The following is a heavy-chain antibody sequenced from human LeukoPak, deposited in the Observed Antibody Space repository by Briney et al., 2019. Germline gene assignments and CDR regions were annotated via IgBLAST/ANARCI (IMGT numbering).Heavy chain of an antibody. CDR3: AKVSQANSYYFDY. CDR1: GGSISSSSYY. V-gene: IGHV3-23*01. CDR2: ISGSGGST. Sequence: ETLSLTCTVSGGSISSSSYYWGWIRQPPGKGLEWVSAISGSGGSTYYADSVKGRFTISRDNSKNTLYLQMNSLRAEDTAVYYCAKVSQANSYYFDYWGQGTLVTVSS. D-gene: IGHD1-1*01. J-gene: IGHJ4*02.